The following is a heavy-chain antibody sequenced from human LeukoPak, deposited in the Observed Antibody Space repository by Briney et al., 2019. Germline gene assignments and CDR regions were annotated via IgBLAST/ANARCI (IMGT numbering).Heavy chain of an antibody. V-gene: IGHV3-11*01. J-gene: IGHJ3*02. CDR1: GFTFSDYY. CDR2: ISSSGSTI. D-gene: IGHD1-26*01. Sequence: GGSLRLSCAASGFTFSDYYMSWIRQAPGKGLEWVSYISSSGSTIYYADSVKGRFTISRDNAKNSLYLQMNSLRAEDTAVYYCARQFDGSHPNAFDIWGQGTMVTVSS. CDR3: ARQFDGSHPNAFDI.